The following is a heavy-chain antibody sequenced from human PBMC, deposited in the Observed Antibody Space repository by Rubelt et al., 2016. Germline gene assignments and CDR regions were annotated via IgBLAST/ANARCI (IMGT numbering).Heavy chain of an antibody. V-gene: IGHV3-33*01. Sequence: QVQLVESGGGVVQPGRSLRLSCAASGFTFSSYGMHWVRQAPGKGLEWVAVIWYDGSNKYYADSVKGRVTISRDNSKNTLYVQMNSLRAEDTAVYYCARDRAGSSSWYPVFGAFDIWGQGTMVTVSS. J-gene: IGHJ3*02. CDR1: GFTFSSYG. D-gene: IGHD6-13*01. CDR2: IWYDGSNK. CDR3: ARDRAGSSSWYPVFGAFDI.